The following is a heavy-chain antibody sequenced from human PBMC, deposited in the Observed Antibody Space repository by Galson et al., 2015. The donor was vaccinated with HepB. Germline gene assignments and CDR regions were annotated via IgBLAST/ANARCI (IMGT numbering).Heavy chain of an antibody. D-gene: IGHD3-3*01. V-gene: IGHV4-39*01. J-gene: IGHJ4*02. CDR2: IYYSGST. Sequence: ETLSLTCTVSGGSISSSSYYWGWIRQPPGEGLEWIGSIYYSGSTYYNPSLKSRVTISVDTSKNQFSLKLSSVTAADTAVYYCARADYDFWSGNPNPHFDYWGQGTLVTVSS. CDR1: GGSISSSSYY. CDR3: ARADYDFWSGNPNPHFDY.